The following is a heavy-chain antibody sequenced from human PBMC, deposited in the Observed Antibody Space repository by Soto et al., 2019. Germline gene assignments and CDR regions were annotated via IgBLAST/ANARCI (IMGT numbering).Heavy chain of an antibody. D-gene: IGHD3-10*01. V-gene: IGHV4-59*01. Sequence: QVQLQESGPGLVKPSETLSLTCTVSGGSISSYYWSWIRQPPGKGLEWIGYSYYSGSTNYNPTLKIRVTRSVDTSKTQFSLKLSSVTDADTAVYYCARVWGGAFDIWGQGTMVTVSS. CDR1: GGSISSYY. CDR3: ARVWGGAFDI. CDR2: SYYSGST. J-gene: IGHJ3*02.